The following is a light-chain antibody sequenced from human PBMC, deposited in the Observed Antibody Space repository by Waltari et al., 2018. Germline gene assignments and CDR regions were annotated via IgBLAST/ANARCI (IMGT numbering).Light chain of an antibody. CDR2: ATS. CDR1: QVISSW. Sequence: DIQMPQSPSFVSASVGDSVTITCRSGQVISSWLACYQQKPRKARKLRIYATSSLQGGVPSRFSGSGSGTEFTLTISSLQPEDFATYDGQQANSFPLTFGGGTRVAMK. CDR3: QQANSFPLT. V-gene: IGKV1-12*01. J-gene: IGKJ4*01.